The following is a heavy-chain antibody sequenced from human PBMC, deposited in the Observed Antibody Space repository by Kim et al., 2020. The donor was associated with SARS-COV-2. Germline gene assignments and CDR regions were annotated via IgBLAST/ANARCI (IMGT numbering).Heavy chain of an antibody. J-gene: IGHJ3*02. Sequence: PSFQGQVTISADKSISTAYLQWSSLKASDTAMYYCARIPWDSSGIDAFDIWGQGTMVTVSS. CDR3: ARIPWDSSGIDAFDI. V-gene: IGHV5-51*01. D-gene: IGHD6-25*01.